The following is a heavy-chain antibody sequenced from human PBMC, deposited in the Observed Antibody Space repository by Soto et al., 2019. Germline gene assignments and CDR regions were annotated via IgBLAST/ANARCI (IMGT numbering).Heavy chain of an antibody. Sequence: QVQLVQSGAEVKKPGSSVKVSCKASGGTFNTYTISWVRQVPGQCLEWMGGIMPLYAKPTYAQPFLGRLIIAADKHTSTVYMELSRLRSEDSALYYCASLNNWSSGDGRIDVWGRGTAASVSS. D-gene: IGHD1-26*01. V-gene: IGHV1-69*06. CDR1: GGTFNTYT. CDR2: IMPLYAKP. J-gene: IGHJ6*02. CDR3: ASLNNWSSGDGRIDV.